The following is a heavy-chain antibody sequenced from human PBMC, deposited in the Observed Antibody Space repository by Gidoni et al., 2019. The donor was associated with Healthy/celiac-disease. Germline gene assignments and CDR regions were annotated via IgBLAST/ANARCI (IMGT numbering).Heavy chain of an antibody. CDR1: GGSFSGYY. J-gene: IGHJ5*02. D-gene: IGHD3-10*01. CDR3: ARMGRRPLARITMVRGDNWFDP. V-gene: IGHV4-34*01. Sequence: QVQLQPWGAGLFKPSETLSLTCAVYGGSFSGYYWSCIRQPPGKGLDWMGEINHSGGTNDNPSLKSRVTISVDTAKNQFSLKLSSVTAADTAVYYCARMGRRPLARITMVRGDNWFDPWGQGTLVTVSS. CDR2: INHSGGT.